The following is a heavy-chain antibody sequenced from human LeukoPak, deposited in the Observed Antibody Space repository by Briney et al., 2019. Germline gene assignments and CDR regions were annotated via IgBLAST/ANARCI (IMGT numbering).Heavy chain of an antibody. Sequence: SETLSLTCTVSGVSISSYYWSWIRQPPGKGLEWIGYIYYSGSTNYNPSLKSRVTISVDTSKNQFSLKLSSVTAADTAVYYCARDRGDYDSSGYYGYFDYWGQGALVTVPS. CDR3: ARDRGDYDSSGYYGYFDY. CDR2: IYYSGST. J-gene: IGHJ4*02. D-gene: IGHD3-22*01. V-gene: IGHV4-59*01. CDR1: GVSISSYY.